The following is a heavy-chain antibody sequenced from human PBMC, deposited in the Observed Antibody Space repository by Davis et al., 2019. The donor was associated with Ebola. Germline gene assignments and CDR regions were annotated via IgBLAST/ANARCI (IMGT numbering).Heavy chain of an antibody. CDR2: IYSGGST. D-gene: IGHD3-10*01. CDR3: ARVLLWFGELSAFDY. V-gene: IGHV3-66*01. Sequence: PGGSLRLSCTDSVITFSSYAMTWVRQAPGKGLEWVSVIYSGGSTYYADSVKDRFTISRDNSKNTLYLQMNSLRAEDTAVYYCARVLLWFGELSAFDYWGQGTLVTVSS. CDR1: VITFSSYA. J-gene: IGHJ4*02.